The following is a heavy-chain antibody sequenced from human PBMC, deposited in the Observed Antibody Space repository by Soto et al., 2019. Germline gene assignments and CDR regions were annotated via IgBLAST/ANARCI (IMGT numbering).Heavy chain of an antibody. CDR3: ASNERRSNIGHCRNIDV. J-gene: IGHJ6*03. V-gene: IGHV1-18*01. D-gene: IGHD2-15*01. CDR2: ISAYNGDT. CDR1: GYTFTSHG. Sequence: QVQLVQSGAEVKKPGASVKVSCKASGYTFTSHGISWVRQAPGQGLEWMGWISAYNGDTNYAQKPKGRDTVTTYASTSTAYMDLRRLTAEDTAVSYSASNERRSNIGHCRNIDVWGKETTVTFSS.